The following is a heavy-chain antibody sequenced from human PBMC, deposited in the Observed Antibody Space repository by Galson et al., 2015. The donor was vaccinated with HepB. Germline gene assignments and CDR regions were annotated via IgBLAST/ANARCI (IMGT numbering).Heavy chain of an antibody. CDR2: ISYDGSNK. Sequence: SLRLSCAASGFTFSSYGMHWVRQAPGKGLEWVAVISYDGSNKYYADSVKGRFTISRDNSKNTLYLQMNSLRAEDTAVYYCAKAFPYGDYDDYYYYGMDVWGQGTTVTVSS. V-gene: IGHV3-30*18. CDR3: AKAFPYGDYDDYYYYGMDV. D-gene: IGHD4-17*01. CDR1: GFTFSSYG. J-gene: IGHJ6*02.